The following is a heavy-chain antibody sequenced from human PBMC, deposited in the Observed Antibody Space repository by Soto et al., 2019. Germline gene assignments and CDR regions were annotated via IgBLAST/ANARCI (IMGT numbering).Heavy chain of an antibody. J-gene: IGHJ4*02. CDR1: VVSIISMCYY. Sequence: SGTLALTCTVSVVSIISMCYYLSFIRQHPGKGLELIGYIHSIVSPFYNPSLKSRVTISIDTSKKQFYLNLKSVTAAETAVYYCARKLEAATSEGVFESWGKGNLVTX. D-gene: IGHD6-13*01. CDR2: IHSIVSP. CDR3: ARKLEAATSEGVFES. V-gene: IGHV4-31*03.